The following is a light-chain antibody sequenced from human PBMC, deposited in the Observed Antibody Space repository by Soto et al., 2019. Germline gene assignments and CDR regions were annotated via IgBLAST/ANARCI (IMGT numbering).Light chain of an antibody. CDR2: DAS. V-gene: IGKV3-11*01. CDR1: QSVSSY. CDR3: QQRSNWPLT. Sequence: EIVLTQSPATLSLSPGERATLSCRASQSVSSYLAWYQQKPGQAPRLLIYDASNRATGIPARFSGSGSGTDFTLTISSLEPEDFEVYYCQQRSNWPLTFGQGTKLDIK. J-gene: IGKJ2*01.